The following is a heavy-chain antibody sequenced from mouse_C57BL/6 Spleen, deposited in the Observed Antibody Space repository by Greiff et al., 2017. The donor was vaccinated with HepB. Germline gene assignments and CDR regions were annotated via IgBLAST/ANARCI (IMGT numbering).Heavy chain of an antibody. V-gene: IGHV1-69*01. D-gene: IGHD2-12*01. CDR3: ARYYSPCFDY. CDR2: IDPSDSYT. CDR1: GYTFTSYW. Sequence: QVQLQQPGAELVMPGASVKLSCKASGYTFTSYWMHWVKQRPGQGLEWIGEIDPSDSYTNYNQKFKGKSTLTVDKSSSTAYMQLSSLTSEDSAVYYCARYYSPCFDYWGQGTTLTVSS. J-gene: IGHJ2*01.